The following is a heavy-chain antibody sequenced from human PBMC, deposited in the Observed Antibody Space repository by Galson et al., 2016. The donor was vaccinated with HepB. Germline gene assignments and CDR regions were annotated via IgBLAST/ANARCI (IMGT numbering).Heavy chain of an antibody. CDR2: IYYNGST. J-gene: IGHJ4*02. Sequence: SETLSLTCTVSGGSVSSHIHFWSWIRQPPGKGLEYIGYIYYNGSTNYNPSVKSRVSISLDTSKNQFSLRLNSVTAADTAVYYCASATYTHDSRSYSYGDYWGQGTLVTVSS. CDR1: GGSVSSHIHF. D-gene: IGHD3-22*01. V-gene: IGHV4-61*01. CDR3: ASATYTHDSRSYSYGDY.